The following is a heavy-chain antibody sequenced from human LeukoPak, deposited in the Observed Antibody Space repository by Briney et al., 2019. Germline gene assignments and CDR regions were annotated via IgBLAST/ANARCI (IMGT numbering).Heavy chain of an antibody. CDR2: INPNSGGT. CDR1: GYTFTGYY. Sequence: ASVKVSCTASGYTFTGYYMHWVRQAPGQGLEWMGWINPNSGGTNYAQKFQGRVTMTRDTSISTAYMELSRLRSDDTAVYYCAAVTYYDFWSGYHDAFDIWGQGTMVTVSS. V-gene: IGHV1-2*02. CDR3: AAVTYYDFWSGYHDAFDI. J-gene: IGHJ3*02. D-gene: IGHD3-3*01.